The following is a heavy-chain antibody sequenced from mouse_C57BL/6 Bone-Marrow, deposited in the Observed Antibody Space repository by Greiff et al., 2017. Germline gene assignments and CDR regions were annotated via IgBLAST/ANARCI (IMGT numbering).Heavy chain of an antibody. CDR1: GFNIKDDY. CDR2: IDPENGDT. D-gene: IGHD1-1*01. J-gene: IGHJ2*01. Sequence: EVQLQQSGAELVRPGASVKLSCTASGFNIKDDYMHWVKQRPEQGLEWIGWIDPENGDTEYASKFQGKATITADTSSNTAYLQLSSLTSEDTAVYYCTWDYGSSLDYWGQGTTLTVSS. CDR3: TWDYGSSLDY. V-gene: IGHV14-4*01.